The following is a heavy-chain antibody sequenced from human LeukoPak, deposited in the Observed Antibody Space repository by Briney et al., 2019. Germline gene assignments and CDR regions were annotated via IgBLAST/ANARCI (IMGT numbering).Heavy chain of an antibody. CDR1: GFTFSTYS. J-gene: IGHJ4*02. Sequence: GGSPRLSCAASGFTFSTYSMNWVRQAPGKGLEWVASISESSTYIYSADSIKGRFAISRDNAKNSLYLQMNSLRVEDTALYYCARAKQWNYYFDYWGQGTLVTVSS. D-gene: IGHD6-19*01. CDR3: ARAKQWNYYFDY. CDR2: ISESSTYI. V-gene: IGHV3-21*01.